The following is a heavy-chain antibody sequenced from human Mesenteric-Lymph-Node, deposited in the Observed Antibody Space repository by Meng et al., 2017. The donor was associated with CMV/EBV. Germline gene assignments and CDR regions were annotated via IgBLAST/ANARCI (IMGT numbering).Heavy chain of an antibody. V-gene: IGHV3-7*01. J-gene: IGHJ6*02. CDR2: IKQDGSEQ. CDR3: ARGYYGMDV. Sequence: GESLKISCAASGFTFRDYWMTWVRQAPGKGLEWVANIKQDGSEQYYVDSVKGRFTISRDNAKNSLYLQMNSLRAEDTAVYYCARGYYGMDVWGQGTTVTVSS. CDR1: GFTFRDYW.